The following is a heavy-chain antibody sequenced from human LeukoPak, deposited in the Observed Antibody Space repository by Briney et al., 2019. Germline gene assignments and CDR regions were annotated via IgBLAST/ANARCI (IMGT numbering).Heavy chain of an antibody. CDR2: INDSGRI. V-gene: IGHV4-34*01. J-gene: IGHJ6*03. CDR1: GGSFSNYY. CDR3: ARRWNYGRNYYIDA. Sequence: SETLSLTCAVYGGSFSNYYWSWIRQPPGKGLKWLGEINDSGRINYNPSLMSRVTVSVDTSKNQFSLRLTSVTATDTAVYYCARRWNYGRNYYIDAWGNGATVSVSS. D-gene: IGHD1-7*01.